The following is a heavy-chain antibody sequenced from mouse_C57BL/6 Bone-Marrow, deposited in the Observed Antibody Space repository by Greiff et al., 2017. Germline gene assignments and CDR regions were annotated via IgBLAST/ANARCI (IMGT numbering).Heavy chain of an antibody. J-gene: IGHJ2*01. Sequence: QVQLQQSGAELARPGASVKMSCKASGYTFTSYTMHWVKQRPGQGLEWIGYINPSSGYTKYNQKFKDKATLTAYKSSSTAYMQLSSLTSEDSADYYCARGRLRRVFDYWGQGTTLTVSS. V-gene: IGHV1-4*01. CDR1: GYTFTSYT. CDR2: INPSSGYT. CDR3: ARGRLRRVFDY. D-gene: IGHD2-4*01.